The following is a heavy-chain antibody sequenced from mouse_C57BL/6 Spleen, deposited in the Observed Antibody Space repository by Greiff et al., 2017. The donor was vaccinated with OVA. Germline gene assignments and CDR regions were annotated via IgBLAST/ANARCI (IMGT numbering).Heavy chain of an antibody. D-gene: IGHD2-2*01. Sequence: QVQLKQPGAELVKPGASVKLSCKASGYTFTSYWMHWVKQRPGQGLEWIGMIHPNSGSTNYNEKFKSKATLTVDKSSSTAYMQLSSLTSEDSAVYYCAREGGYGGYYFDYWGQGTTLTVSS. V-gene: IGHV1-64*01. J-gene: IGHJ2*01. CDR2: IHPNSGST. CDR1: GYTFTSYW. CDR3: AREGGYGGYYFDY.